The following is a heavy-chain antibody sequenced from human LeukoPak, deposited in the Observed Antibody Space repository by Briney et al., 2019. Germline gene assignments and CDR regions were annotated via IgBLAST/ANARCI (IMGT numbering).Heavy chain of an antibody. D-gene: IGHD4-17*01. CDR1: GYTFTSYG. Sequence: ASVKVSCKASGYTFTSYGISWVRQAPGQGLEWMGWISAYNGNTNYAQKLQGRVTTTTDTSTSTAYTELRSLRSDDTAVYYCATYDYGEPSAGMDVWGQGTTVTVSS. J-gene: IGHJ6*02. CDR2: ISAYNGNT. CDR3: ATYDYGEPSAGMDV. V-gene: IGHV1-18*01.